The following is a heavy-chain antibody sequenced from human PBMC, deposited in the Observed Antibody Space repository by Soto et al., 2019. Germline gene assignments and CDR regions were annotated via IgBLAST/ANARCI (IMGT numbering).Heavy chain of an antibody. D-gene: IGHD6-19*01. CDR2: ISYDGTNK. V-gene: IGHV3-30-3*01. Sequence: PGGALRLSCAASRFTFSSYSMHWLRQAPGKGLEWVAIISYDGTNKYYTDSVEGRFTISRDNSKNTLHLQMNSLRPEDTAVYYCARDRGSSGWSDAFDIWGQGTMVTVS. CDR1: RFTFSSYS. CDR3: ARDRGSSGWSDAFDI. J-gene: IGHJ3*02.